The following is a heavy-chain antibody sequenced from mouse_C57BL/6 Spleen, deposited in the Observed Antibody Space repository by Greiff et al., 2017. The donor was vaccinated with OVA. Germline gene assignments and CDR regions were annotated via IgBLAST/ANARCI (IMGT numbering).Heavy chain of an antibody. J-gene: IGHJ3*01. CDR3: ARDGSSTWFAY. CDR2: ISSGSSTI. D-gene: IGHD1-1*01. CDR1: GFTFSDYG. Sequence: EVKVEESGGGLVKPGGSLKLSCAASGFTFSDYGMHWVRQAPEKGLEWVAYISSGSSTIYYADTVKGRFTISRDNAKNTLFLQMTSLRSEDTAMYYCARDGSSTWFAYWGQGTLVTVSA. V-gene: IGHV5-17*01.